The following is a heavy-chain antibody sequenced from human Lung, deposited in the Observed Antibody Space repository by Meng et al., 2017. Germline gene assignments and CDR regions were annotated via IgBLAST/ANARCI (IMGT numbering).Heavy chain of an antibody. V-gene: IGHV4-30-4*01. CDR3: ARGQKGYFDL. Sequence: QVQRQEPGPGLVKPSQTPSLTCTVSSGSISSSNYYWSWIRQPPGKGLEWSGHIYNSGSTYYNPSLKSRITISVDTSKNQFSLKLSSVTAADTAVYYCARGQKGYFDLWGRGTLVTVSS. J-gene: IGHJ2*01. CDR1: SGSISSSNYY. CDR2: IYNSGST.